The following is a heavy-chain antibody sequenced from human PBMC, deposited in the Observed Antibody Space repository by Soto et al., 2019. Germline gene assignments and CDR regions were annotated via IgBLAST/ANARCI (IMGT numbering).Heavy chain of an antibody. V-gene: IGHV1-69*06. CDR1: GGTFSSYA. CDR2: IITIFGTA. Sequence: QVQLVQSGAEVKKPGSSVKVSCKASGGTFSSYAISWVRQAPGQGLEWMGGIITIFGTANYAQKFQGRVTITADKSTSTAYMELSSLRSEDTAVYYCARECQQMGPNYYYYFGMDVWGQGTTVTVSS. J-gene: IGHJ6*02. CDR3: ARECQQMGPNYYYYFGMDV. D-gene: IGHD6-13*01.